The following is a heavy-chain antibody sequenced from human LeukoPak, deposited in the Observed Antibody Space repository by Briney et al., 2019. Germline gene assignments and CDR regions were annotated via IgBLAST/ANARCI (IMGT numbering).Heavy chain of an antibody. V-gene: IGHV3-23*01. CDR2: ISAGGGST. CDR3: AKDAAGPEY. D-gene: IGHD6-13*01. Sequence: GGSLRLSCAASGFTFSSYAMTWVRQAPGKGLFWVSGISAGGGSTYYADSVKGRFSISRDNSRNTLYLQMNSLRAEDTAVYYCAKDAAGPEYWGQGTLVTVSS. J-gene: IGHJ4*02. CDR1: GFTFSSYA.